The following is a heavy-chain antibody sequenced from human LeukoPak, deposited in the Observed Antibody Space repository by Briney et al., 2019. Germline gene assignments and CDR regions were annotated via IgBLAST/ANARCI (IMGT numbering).Heavy chain of an antibody. CDR2: ISGSSGST. CDR3: ANYGYCSSTSCEGPIDY. J-gene: IGHJ4*02. D-gene: IGHD2-2*01. V-gene: IGHV3-23*01. Sequence: GGSLRLSCAASGFTFSSYAMSWVRQAPGKGLEWVSGISGSSGSTYYADSVKGRFTISRDNSKNTLYLQMNSLRAEDTAVYYCANYGYCSSTSCEGPIDYWGQGALVTVSS. CDR1: GFTFSSYA.